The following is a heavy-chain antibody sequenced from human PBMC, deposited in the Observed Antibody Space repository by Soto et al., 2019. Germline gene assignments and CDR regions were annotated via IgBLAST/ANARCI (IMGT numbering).Heavy chain of an antibody. D-gene: IGHD6-19*01. CDR1: GFTFISYA. CDR2: ISGSGSNT. V-gene: IGHV3-23*01. J-gene: IGHJ4*02. CDR3: AKQALSGSLDY. Sequence: GGSLRLSCAASGFTFISYAMSWVRQPPGKGLEWVSTISGSGSNTYYADSVKGRLTISRDNSKNTLYLQMNSLSAEDTAMFYCAKQALSGSLDYWGQGALVTVS.